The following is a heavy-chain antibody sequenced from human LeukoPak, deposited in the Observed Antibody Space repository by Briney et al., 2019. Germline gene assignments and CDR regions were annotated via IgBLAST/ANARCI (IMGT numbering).Heavy chain of an antibody. V-gene: IGHV3-7*03. Sequence: GGSLRLSCAASKFTFSSYWMSWVRQAPGKGLEWVANIKQDGSVQFYMDSLKGRFSVSRDNSKNTLYLQMNSLRAEDTAVYYCASTRNYLDAFDIWGQGTMVTVSS. CDR3: ASTRNYLDAFDI. J-gene: IGHJ3*02. D-gene: IGHD1-7*01. CDR2: IKQDGSVQ. CDR1: KFTFSSYW.